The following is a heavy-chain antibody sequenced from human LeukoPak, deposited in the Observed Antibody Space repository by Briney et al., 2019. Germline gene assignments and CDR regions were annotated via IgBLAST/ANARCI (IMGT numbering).Heavy chain of an antibody. D-gene: IGHD2-8*02. CDR1: GFTFSSYG. V-gene: IGHV3-23*01. CDR3: AKDHDRYSTVLWPNDAFDI. CDR2: ISGSGGST. J-gene: IGHJ3*02. Sequence: GGSLRLSCAASGFTFSSYGMSWVRQAPGKGLEWVSAISGSGGSTYYADSVKGRFTISRDNSKNTLYLQMNSLRAEDTAVYYCAKDHDRYSTVLWPNDAFDIWGQGTMVTVSS.